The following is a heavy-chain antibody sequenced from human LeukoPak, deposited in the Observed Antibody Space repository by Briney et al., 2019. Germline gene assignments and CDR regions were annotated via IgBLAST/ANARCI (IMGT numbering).Heavy chain of an antibody. Sequence: GGSLRLSCAASGFTFNSYSMHWVRQAPGKGLEYVSAISANGGHSYYANSVKGRFTISRDNSKITLYLQMGSLRAEDMAVYYCARVGPSDSGYDSTGLDYWGQGTLVTVSS. V-gene: IGHV3-64*01. D-gene: IGHD5-12*01. CDR3: ARVGPSDSGYDSTGLDY. CDR1: GFTFNSYS. J-gene: IGHJ4*02. CDR2: ISANGGHS.